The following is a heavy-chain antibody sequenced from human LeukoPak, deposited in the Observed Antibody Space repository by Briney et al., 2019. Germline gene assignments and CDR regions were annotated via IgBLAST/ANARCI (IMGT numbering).Heavy chain of an antibody. V-gene: IGHV3-48*04. CDR2: ISSSSSTI. CDR3: ARGYSLLWFGEFFDY. Sequence: GGSLRLSCAASGFTFSSYSMSWVRQAPGKGLEWVSYISSSSSTIYYADSVKGRFTISRDNAKSSLFLQMNSLRAEDTAVYYCARGYSLLWFGEFFDYWGQGTLVTVSS. D-gene: IGHD3-10*01. J-gene: IGHJ4*02. CDR1: GFTFSSYS.